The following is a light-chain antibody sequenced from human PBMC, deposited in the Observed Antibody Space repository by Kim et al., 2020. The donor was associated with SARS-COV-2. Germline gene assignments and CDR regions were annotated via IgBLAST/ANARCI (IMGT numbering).Light chain of an antibody. Sequence: ALGQTVSITGQGDRVRTYDASWDQQKTVQAAIVVINGKNKRPSGIPGRFSGSSSGTTAYLTVTGAQAVDEADYYCHSRDNSGDHVLFGGGTQLTVL. J-gene: IGLJ2*01. CDR1: RVRTYD. CDR2: GKN. CDR3: HSRDNSGDHVL. V-gene: IGLV3-19*01.